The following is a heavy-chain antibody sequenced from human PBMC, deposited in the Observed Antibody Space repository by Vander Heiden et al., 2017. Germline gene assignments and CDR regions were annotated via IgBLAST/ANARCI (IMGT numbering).Heavy chain of an antibody. CDR2: INHSGST. J-gene: IGHJ5*02. D-gene: IGHD6-19*01. V-gene: IGHV4-34*01. Sequence: QPPGKGLEWIGEINHSGSTNYNPSLKSRVTISVDTSKNQFSLKLSSVTAADTAVYYCARDWEQVAGTNWFDPWGQGTLVTVSS. CDR3: ARDWEQVAGTNWFDP.